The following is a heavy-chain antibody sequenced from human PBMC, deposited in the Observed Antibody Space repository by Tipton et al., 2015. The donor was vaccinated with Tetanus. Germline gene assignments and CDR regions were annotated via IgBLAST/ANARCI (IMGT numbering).Heavy chain of an antibody. CDR1: GGSISSNYW. CDR2: ISHNGST. V-gene: IGHV4-4*02. D-gene: IGHD6-13*01. J-gene: IGHJ5*02. Sequence: GSLRLSCAVSGGSISSNYWWSWVRQSPGTGLEWIGEISHNGSTNYNPSLKSRVTISVDKSKNQFSLRLGSVTAADTAVYYCARGTWLYTSTYHSHWLDPWGQGTLVTVSS. CDR3: ARGTWLYTSTYHSHWLDP.